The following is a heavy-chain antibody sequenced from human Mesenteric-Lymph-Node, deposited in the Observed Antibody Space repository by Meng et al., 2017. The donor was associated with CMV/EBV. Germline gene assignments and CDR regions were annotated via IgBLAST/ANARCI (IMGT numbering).Heavy chain of an antibody. CDR2: LNSDGSAT. Sequence: GESLKISCAASGFTFSDYWMTWVRQAPGKGLEWVGFLNSDGSATYYADSVKGRFTVSRDNSKNTLYLQMNSLRAEDTAVYYCAKCSSSSCRYFDYWGQGTLVTVSS. J-gene: IGHJ4*02. CDR1: GFTFSDYW. V-gene: IGHV3-23*03. D-gene: IGHD2-2*01. CDR3: AKCSSSSCRYFDY.